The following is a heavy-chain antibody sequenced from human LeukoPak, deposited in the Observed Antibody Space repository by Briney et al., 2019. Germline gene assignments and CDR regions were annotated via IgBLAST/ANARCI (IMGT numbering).Heavy chain of an antibody. CDR1: GYTFTGYY. CDR3: ARVGGHIRSS. J-gene: IGHJ4*02. V-gene: IGHV1-2*06. D-gene: IGHD6-13*01. Sequence: SSVKVSCKASGYTFTGYYMHWVRQTPGQGLEWMGRSNPNSGGTNYAQKFQGRVTRTRDTYIRTAYMQLSRLRSDDTAVYYCARVGGHIRSSWGQGTLVTVSS. CDR2: SNPNSGGT.